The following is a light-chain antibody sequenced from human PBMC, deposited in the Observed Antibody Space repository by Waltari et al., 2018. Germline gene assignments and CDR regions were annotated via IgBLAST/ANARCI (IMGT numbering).Light chain of an antibody. V-gene: IGKV1-33*01. Sequence: DIQMTQSPSSLSATVGDRVTITCQASQDISNSLNWYQQKPGKAPKVLIYDAANLESGVPSRFSGSGFGTDFTFTISSLQPEDLATYFCQQYHNLPATFGGGTKVESK. CDR3: QQYHNLPAT. J-gene: IGKJ4*01. CDR1: QDISNS. CDR2: DAA.